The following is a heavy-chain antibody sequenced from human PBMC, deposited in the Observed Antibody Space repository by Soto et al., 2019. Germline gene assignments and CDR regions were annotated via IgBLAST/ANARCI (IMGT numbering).Heavy chain of an antibody. CDR3: ARLNRQRSLGAGY. D-gene: IGHD3-3*02. J-gene: IGHJ4*01. CDR2: ISSSSSTI. CDR1: GFTFSSYS. Sequence: EVQLVESGGGLVQPGGSLRLSCAASGFTFSSYSMNWVRQAPGKGLEWVSYISSSSSTIYYADSVKGRFTISRDNAKNSIYLQMNSLRAEDTAVYYCARLNRQRSLGAGYRGHGSLRTVSS. V-gene: IGHV3-48*01.